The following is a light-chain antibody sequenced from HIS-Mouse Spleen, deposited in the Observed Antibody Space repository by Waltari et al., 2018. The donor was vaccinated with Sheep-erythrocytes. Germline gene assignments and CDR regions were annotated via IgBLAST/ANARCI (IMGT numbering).Light chain of an antibody. Sequence: EIVLTQSPATLSLSPGERATLSCRASQSVSSYLAWYQQKPGKAPRRLIYDASNRATGIPARFSGSGSGTDFTLTISSLEPEDFAVYYCQQRSNWLITFGQGTRLEIK. CDR3: QQRSNWLIT. J-gene: IGKJ5*01. CDR2: DAS. CDR1: QSVSSY. V-gene: IGKV3-11*01.